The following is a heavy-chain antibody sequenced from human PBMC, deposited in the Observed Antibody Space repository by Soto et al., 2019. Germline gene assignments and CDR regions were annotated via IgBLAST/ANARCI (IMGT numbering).Heavy chain of an antibody. V-gene: IGHV1-46*03. D-gene: IGHD2-2*01. CDR2: INPSGGST. Sequence: ASVKVSCKASGYTFTSYYMHCVRQAPGQGLEWMGIINPSGGSTSYAQKFQGRVTMTRDTSTSTVYMELSSLRSEDTAVYYCARGDIVVVPAAIRYSYYYYYMDVWGKGTTVTVSS. CDR3: ARGDIVVVPAAIRYSYYYYYMDV. J-gene: IGHJ6*03. CDR1: GYTFTSYY.